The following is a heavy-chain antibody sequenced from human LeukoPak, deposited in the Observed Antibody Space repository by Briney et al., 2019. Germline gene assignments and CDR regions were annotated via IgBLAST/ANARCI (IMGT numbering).Heavy chain of an antibody. V-gene: IGHV3-30*18. CDR1: GFTFSSNA. J-gene: IGHJ3*01. CDR2: ISYDGTNE. D-gene: IGHD4-17*01. Sequence: GSLRLSCAASGFTFSSNAIHWVRQAPGKGLEWVAGISYDGTNEHYADSVKGRFTISRDNSKNTLYLQMNSLTAEDTAVYYCAKDHLTYGDYLRLHYWGQGTMVTVSS. CDR3: AKDHLTYGDYLRLHY.